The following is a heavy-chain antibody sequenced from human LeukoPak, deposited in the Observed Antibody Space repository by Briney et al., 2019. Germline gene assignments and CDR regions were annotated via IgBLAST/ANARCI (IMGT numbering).Heavy chain of an antibody. D-gene: IGHD3-10*01. J-gene: IGHJ4*02. CDR2: IYYSGST. CDR3: ARGGARHSMVRGEGFDY. V-gene: IGHV4-39*07. Sequence: PSETLSLTCTVSGGSISSSSYYWGWIRQPPGKGLEWIGSIYYSGSTYYNPSLKSRVTISVDTSKNQFSLKLSSVTAADTAVYYCARGGARHSMVRGEGFDYWGQGTLVTVSS. CDR1: GGSISSSSYY.